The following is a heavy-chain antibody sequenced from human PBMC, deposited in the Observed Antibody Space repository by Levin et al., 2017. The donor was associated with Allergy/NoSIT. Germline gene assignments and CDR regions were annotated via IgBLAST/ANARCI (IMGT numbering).Heavy chain of an antibody. CDR3: ARSPPFGGTYFDY. CDR1: GGSIRSYY. V-gene: IGHV4-59*08. CDR2: IYYSGST. Sequence: SQTLSLTCTVSGGSIRSYYWSWIRPPPGKGLEWIGYIYYSGSTNYNPSLKSRVTISVDTSKNQFSLKLSSVTAADTAVYYCARSPPFGGTYFDYWGQGTLVTVSS. J-gene: IGHJ4*02. D-gene: IGHD3-16*01.